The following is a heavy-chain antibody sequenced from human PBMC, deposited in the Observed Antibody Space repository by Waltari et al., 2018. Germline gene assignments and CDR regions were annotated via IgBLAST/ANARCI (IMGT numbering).Heavy chain of an antibody. J-gene: IGHJ4*02. D-gene: IGHD6-13*01. CDR2: INHSGST. Sequence: QVQLQESGPGLLKPSETLSLTCAVYGGSFSGYYWSWIRQPPGKGLEWIGEINHSGSTNFNPSLKSRVTISVDTSKNQFSLKLSSVTAADTAVYYCARGSSSWFYWGQGSLVTVSS. CDR1: GGSFSGYY. CDR3: ARGSSSWFY. V-gene: IGHV4-34*01.